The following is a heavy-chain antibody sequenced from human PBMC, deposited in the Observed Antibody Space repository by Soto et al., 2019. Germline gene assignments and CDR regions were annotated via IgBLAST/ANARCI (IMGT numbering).Heavy chain of an antibody. V-gene: IGHV4-34*01. CDR3: ATGSGSYRNWFDP. CDR1: GGSFSGYY. J-gene: IGHJ5*02. Sequence: SETLSLTCAVYGGSFSGYYWSWIRQPPGKGLEWIGEINHSGSTNYNPSLKSRVTISVDTSKNQFSLKLSSVTAADTAVYYCATGSGSYRNWFDPWGLGTLVTVSS. CDR2: INHSGST. D-gene: IGHD1-26*01.